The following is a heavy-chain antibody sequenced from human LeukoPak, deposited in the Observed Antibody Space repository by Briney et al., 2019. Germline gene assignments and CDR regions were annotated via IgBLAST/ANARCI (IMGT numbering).Heavy chain of an antibody. CDR3: ARVRRTMVRGVIYYYGMDV. CDR1: GDSVSSNSAA. Sequence: SQTLSLTCAISGDSVSSNSAAWNWIRQSPSRGLEWLGRTYYRSKWYNDYAVSVKSRITINPDTSKNQFSLQLNSVTPEDTAVYYCARVRRTMVRGVIYYYGMDVWGQGTTVTVSS. J-gene: IGHJ6*02. CDR2: TYYRSKWYN. D-gene: IGHD3-10*01. V-gene: IGHV6-1*01.